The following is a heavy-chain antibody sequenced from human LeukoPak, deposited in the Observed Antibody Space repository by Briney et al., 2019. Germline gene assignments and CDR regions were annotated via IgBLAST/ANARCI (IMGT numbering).Heavy chain of an antibody. CDR1: GYTFTSND. V-gene: IGHV1-8*01. D-gene: IGHD3-16*02. J-gene: IGHJ4*02. CDR2: MNPNSGNT. CDR3: ARGPGPEDYLWGTYRYTTDFDY. Sequence: ASVKVSCKASGYTFTSNDINWVRQATGQGLEWMGWMNPNSGNTGYAQKFQGRVTMTRNTSISTAYMELSSLRSEDTALYYCARGPGPEDYLWGTYRYTTDFDYWGQGTLVTVSS.